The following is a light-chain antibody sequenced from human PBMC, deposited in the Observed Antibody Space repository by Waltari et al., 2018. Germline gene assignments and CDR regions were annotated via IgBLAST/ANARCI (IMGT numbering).Light chain of an antibody. Sequence: SYYMTQPPSVPVSPRHTSRIACPGDALPDRSPASYHHRPGRVPVSLIYKDTKRASGIPERFSGSSSGRTDTLTINEVQAEDESDYYCQSADSSGSNVVFGGGTRLTGL. J-gene: IGLJ2*01. V-gene: IGLV3-25*03. CDR3: QSADSSGSNVV. CDR2: KDT. CDR1: ALPDRS.